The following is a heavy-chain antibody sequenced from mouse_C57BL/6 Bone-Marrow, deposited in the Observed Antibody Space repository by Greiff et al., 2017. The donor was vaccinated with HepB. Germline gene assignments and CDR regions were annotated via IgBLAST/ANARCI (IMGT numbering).Heavy chain of an antibody. D-gene: IGHD1-1*01. V-gene: IGHV1-69*01. CDR3: ARITTGVRWYFDV. CDR2: IDPSDSYT. J-gene: IGHJ1*03. Sequence: QVQLQQPGAELVMPGASVKLSCKASGYTFTSYWMHWVKQRPGQGLEWIGEIDPSDSYTNYNQKFKGKSTLTVDKSSSTAYMQLSSLTSEDSAVYYCARITTGVRWYFDVWGTGTTVTVSS. CDR1: GYTFTSYW.